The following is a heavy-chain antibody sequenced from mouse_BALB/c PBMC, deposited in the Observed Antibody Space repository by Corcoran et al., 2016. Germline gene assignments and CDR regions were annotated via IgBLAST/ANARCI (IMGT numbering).Heavy chain of an antibody. J-gene: IGHJ2*01. D-gene: IGHD1-2*01. Sequence: QIQLVQSGPELKKPGATVKISCKASGYTFTNYGMNWVKQAPGKGLKWMGWINTYTGEPTYADDFKGRFAFSLETSASTAYLQINNHKNEDTATYFGARQDYGYYNDYWGQGTTLTVSS. CDR1: GYTFTNYG. CDR3: ARQDYGYYNDY. CDR2: INTYTGEP. V-gene: IGHV9-3-1*01.